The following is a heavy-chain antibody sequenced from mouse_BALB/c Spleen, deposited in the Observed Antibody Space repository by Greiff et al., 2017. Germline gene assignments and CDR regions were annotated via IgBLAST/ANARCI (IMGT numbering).Heavy chain of an antibody. D-gene: IGHD2-1*01. Sequence: EVQLVESGGGLVQPGGSMKLSCVASGFTFSNYWMNWVRQSPEKGLEWVAEIRLKSNNYATHYAESVKGRFTISRDDSKSSVYLQMNNLRAEDTGIYYCTRKTYGNYAMDYWGQGTSVTVSS. CDR3: TRKTYGNYAMDY. J-gene: IGHJ4*01. CDR1: GFTFSNYW. CDR2: IRLKSNNYAT. V-gene: IGHV6-6*02.